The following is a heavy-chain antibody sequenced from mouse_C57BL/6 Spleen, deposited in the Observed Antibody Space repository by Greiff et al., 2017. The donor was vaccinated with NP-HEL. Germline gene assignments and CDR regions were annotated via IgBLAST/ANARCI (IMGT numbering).Heavy chain of an antibody. CDR2: IDPETGGT. D-gene: IGHD1-1*01. J-gene: IGHJ2*01. V-gene: IGHV1-15*01. CDR1: GSTFTDYE. Sequence: QVQLQQSGAELVRPGASVTLSCKASGSTFTDYEMHWVRQTPVHGLEWIGAIDPETGGTASNQKFKGKAILTADKSSSTAYMELRSLTSEDSAVYYCTRRITTVASGYFDYWGQGTTLTVSS. CDR3: TRRITTVASGYFDY.